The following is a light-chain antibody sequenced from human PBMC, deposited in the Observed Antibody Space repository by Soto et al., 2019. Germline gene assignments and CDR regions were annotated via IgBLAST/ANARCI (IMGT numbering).Light chain of an antibody. CDR3: QQYNSYPWT. J-gene: IGKJ1*01. V-gene: IGKV1-5*01. CDR1: QSISNR. CDR2: DAS. Sequence: DIQMTQSPSTLSASVGDGVTITCRASQSISNRLAWYQQKPGEAPKYLIYDASTLDSGAPSRFSGSGSGTEFTLSISSLQPDDFATYYCQQYNSYPWTVGQGTKVEI.